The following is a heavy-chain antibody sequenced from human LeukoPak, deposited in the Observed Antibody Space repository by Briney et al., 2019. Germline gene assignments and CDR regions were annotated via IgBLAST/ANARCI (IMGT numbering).Heavy chain of an antibody. D-gene: IGHD2-15*01. CDR1: GGSFSGYY. Sequence: SQTLSLTRAVYGGSFSGYYWSWIRQPPGRGLEWIGEINHSGSTNYNPSLKSRVTISVDTPKNKFSLKLSSVTAAQTPVFYSARGSRAVAHWGQGTLVTVSS. CDR2: INHSGST. J-gene: IGHJ4*02. CDR3: ARGSRAVAH. V-gene: IGHV4-34*01.